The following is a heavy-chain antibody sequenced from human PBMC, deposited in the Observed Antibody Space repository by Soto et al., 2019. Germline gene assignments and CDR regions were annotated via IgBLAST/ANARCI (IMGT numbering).Heavy chain of an antibody. Sequence: EVQLVESGGGLVKPGGSLRLSCAASGFTFTRYSMNWVRQAPGKGLEWVSSISSTTNYIYYGDSMKGRITISRDNAKNSLYLEINSLRADDTAVYYCARESEDLTSNFDYWGQGTLVTVSS. V-gene: IGHV3-21*06. CDR1: GFTFTRYS. J-gene: IGHJ4*02. CDR2: ISSTTNYI. CDR3: ARESEDLTSNFDY.